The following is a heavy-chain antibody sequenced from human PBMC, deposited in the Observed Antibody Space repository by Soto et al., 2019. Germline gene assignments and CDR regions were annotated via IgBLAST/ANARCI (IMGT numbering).Heavy chain of an antibody. V-gene: IGHV6-1*01. CDR3: AKGDYDFWSGPRGPVLMDV. CDR1: GDSVSSNSAA. Sequence: KQSQTLSLTCAISGDSVSSNSAAWNWIRQSPSRGLEWLGRTYYRSKWYNDYAVSVKSRITINPDTSKNQFSLQLNSVTPEDTAVYYCAKGDYDFWSGPRGPVLMDVWGKGTTVTVSS. J-gene: IGHJ6*03. CDR2: TYYRSKWYN. D-gene: IGHD3-3*01.